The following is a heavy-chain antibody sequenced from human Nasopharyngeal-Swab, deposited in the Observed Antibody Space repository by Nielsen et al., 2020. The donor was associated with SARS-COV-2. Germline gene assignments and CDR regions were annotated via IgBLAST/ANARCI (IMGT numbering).Heavy chain of an antibody. Sequence: SVKVSCKASGGTFSSYAISWVRQAPGQGLEWMGRNIPFLGIANYAQKFQGIVTITADKSTSTAYMELSSLRSEDTAVYYCARNDIAVAGTAWFDPWGQGTLVTVSS. CDR3: ARNDIAVAGTAWFDP. D-gene: IGHD6-19*01. CDR2: NIPFLGIA. CDR1: GGTFSSYA. J-gene: IGHJ5*02. V-gene: IGHV1-69*04.